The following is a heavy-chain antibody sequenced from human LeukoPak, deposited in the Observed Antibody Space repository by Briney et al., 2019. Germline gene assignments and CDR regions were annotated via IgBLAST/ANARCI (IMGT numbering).Heavy chain of an antibody. CDR2: ISSSGDSI. J-gene: IGHJ4*02. Sequence: GGSLRLSCAASGFTFNTYSMNWVRQAPGKGLAWISYISSSGDSIYYAESVQGRFTISRDNAKSSLYLQMNSLRDEDTGVYYCARDIYGGNPRTDYWGPGTLVTVSS. CDR3: ARDIYGGNPRTDY. V-gene: IGHV3-48*02. D-gene: IGHD4-23*01. CDR1: GFTFNTYS.